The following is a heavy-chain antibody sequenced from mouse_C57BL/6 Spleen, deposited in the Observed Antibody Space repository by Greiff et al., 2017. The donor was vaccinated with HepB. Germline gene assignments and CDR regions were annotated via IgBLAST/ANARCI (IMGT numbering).Heavy chain of an antibody. D-gene: IGHD1-3*01. CDR3: AREGGKGGWYADV. V-gene: IGHV5-4*01. CDR1: GFTFSSYA. CDR2: ISDGGSYT. Sequence: EVQLVESGGGLVKPGGSLKLSCAASGFTFSSYAMSWVRQTPEKRLEWVATISDGGSYTYYPDNVKGRFTISRDNAKNNLYLQMSHLKSEDTAMYYCAREGGKGGWYADVWGTGTTVTVSS. J-gene: IGHJ1*03.